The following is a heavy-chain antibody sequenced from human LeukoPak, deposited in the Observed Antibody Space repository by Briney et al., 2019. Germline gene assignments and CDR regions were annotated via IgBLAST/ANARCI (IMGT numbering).Heavy chain of an antibody. V-gene: IGHV3-21*01. Sequence: PGGSLRLSCAASGFTFSSYAMSWVRQAPGKGLEWVSAISSSSSYIYYADSVKGRFTISRDNAKNSLYLQMNSLRAEDTAVYYCARGEGGSYYDSSGSPPHWGQGTLVTVSS. J-gene: IGHJ1*01. CDR1: GFTFSSYA. D-gene: IGHD3-22*01. CDR3: ARGEGGSYYDSSGSPPH. CDR2: ISSSSSYI.